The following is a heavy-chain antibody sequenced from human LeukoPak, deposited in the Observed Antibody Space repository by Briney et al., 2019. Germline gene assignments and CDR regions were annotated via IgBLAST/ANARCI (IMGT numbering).Heavy chain of an antibody. CDR2: ICPGDSDT. J-gene: IGHJ6*03. Sequence: GESLKISCKGSGYSFTSYWIGWVRQMPGKGLEWMGIICPGDSDTRYSPSFQGQVTISADKSISTAYLQWSSLKASDTAMYYCAGHDGWSGTNNGNYYYMDVWGKGTTVTVSS. D-gene: IGHD3-3*01. CDR1: GYSFTSYW. V-gene: IGHV5-51*01. CDR3: AGHDGWSGTNNGNYYYMDV.